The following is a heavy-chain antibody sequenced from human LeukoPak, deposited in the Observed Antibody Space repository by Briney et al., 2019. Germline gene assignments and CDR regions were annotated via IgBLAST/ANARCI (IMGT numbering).Heavy chain of an antibody. D-gene: IGHD3-3*01. Sequence: ASVKVSCKASGGTFSSYAISWVRQAPGQGLEWMGWISAYNGNTNYAQKLQGRVTMTTDTSTSTAYMELRSLRSDDTAVYYCARDPGIFEASKIDYWGQGTLVTVSS. V-gene: IGHV1-18*01. J-gene: IGHJ4*02. CDR2: ISAYNGNT. CDR1: GGTFSSYA. CDR3: ARDPGIFEASKIDY.